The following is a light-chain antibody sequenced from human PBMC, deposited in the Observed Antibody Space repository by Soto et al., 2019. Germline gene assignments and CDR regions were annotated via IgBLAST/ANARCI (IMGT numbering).Light chain of an antibody. CDR1: NSNIVNNH. J-gene: IGLJ7*01. V-gene: IGLV1-51*01. CDR3: GTWESSLRGTV. CDR2: DDD. Sequence: QSVLTQPPSVSAAPGQKVTISCSGSNSNIVNNHVSWYQQLPGTAPKPLIYDDDRRRSGIPDRFSGSKSGTSATLDLSGLQSGDEADYYCGTWESSLRGTVFGGGTQLTVL.